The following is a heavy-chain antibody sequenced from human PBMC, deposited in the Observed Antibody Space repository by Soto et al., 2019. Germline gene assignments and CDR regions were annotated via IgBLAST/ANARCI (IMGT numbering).Heavy chain of an antibody. D-gene: IGHD2-2*01. CDR2: IKGDGIER. CDR3: ARDGCTSATCDVYGMDV. Sequence: GALRLSGAASVFTFSSYWMSWVRQAPGKGLVWVANIKGDGIERHYVDSVKGRFIISRDNAKNSLFLQMNSLRVEDTAVYYCARDGCTSATCDVYGMDVWGQGTTVTVSS. V-gene: IGHV3-7*03. J-gene: IGHJ6*02. CDR1: VFTFSSYW.